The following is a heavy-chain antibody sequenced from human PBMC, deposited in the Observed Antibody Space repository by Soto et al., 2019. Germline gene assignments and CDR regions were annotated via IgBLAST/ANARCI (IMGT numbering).Heavy chain of an antibody. CDR1: GFTFSSYW. Sequence: GESLKISCAASGFTFSSYWMSWVRQAPGKGLEWVANIKQDGSEKYYVDSVKGRFTISRDNAKNSLYLQMNSLRAEDTAVYYCARDAHSSSWYRSAFDIWGQGTMVTVSS. CDR3: ARDAHSSSWYRSAFDI. CDR2: IKQDGSEK. V-gene: IGHV3-7*05. J-gene: IGHJ3*02. D-gene: IGHD6-13*01.